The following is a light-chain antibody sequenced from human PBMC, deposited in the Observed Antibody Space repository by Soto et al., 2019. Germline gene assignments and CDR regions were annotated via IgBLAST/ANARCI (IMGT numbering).Light chain of an antibody. CDR1: QSISYN. Sequence: EIVLEQSPATLSLSPGERATLSCRASQSISYNLAWYQQKPGQAPRLLIYDASNRAPGIPVRFSGSGSGTDFTLTISSLEPEDFAVYFCQQRSPGPLIFGGGTKVEI. CDR3: QQRSPGPLI. J-gene: IGKJ4*01. CDR2: DAS. V-gene: IGKV3-11*01.